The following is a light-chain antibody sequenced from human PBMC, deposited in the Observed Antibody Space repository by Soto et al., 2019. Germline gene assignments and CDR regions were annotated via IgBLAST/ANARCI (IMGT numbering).Light chain of an antibody. CDR1: QSVSSN. V-gene: IGKV3-15*01. CDR3: QQYNNWPIT. Sequence: EIVMTQSPATLSVSPGERATLSCRASQSVSSNLAWYQQKFGQAPRLLIYGASTRATGIPARFSGSGSGTEFTLTISSLQSEDFAVYYCQQYNNWPITFGQGTRWRL. CDR2: GAS. J-gene: IGKJ5*01.